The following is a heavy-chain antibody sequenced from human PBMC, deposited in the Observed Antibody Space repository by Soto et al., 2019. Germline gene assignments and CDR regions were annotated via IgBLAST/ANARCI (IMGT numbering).Heavy chain of an antibody. J-gene: IGHJ4*02. Sequence: PGESLKISCKGSGYSFNSYWIGWVRQMPGKGLEWMGIIYPRDSDTRYSPSLQGQVTISADKSTSTAYLQWRSLKASDTAMYYCARQAAPDLIDYWGQGTLVTVSS. CDR1: GYSFNSYW. V-gene: IGHV5-51*01. CDR3: ARQAAPDLIDY. CDR2: IYPRDSDT. D-gene: IGHD6-13*01.